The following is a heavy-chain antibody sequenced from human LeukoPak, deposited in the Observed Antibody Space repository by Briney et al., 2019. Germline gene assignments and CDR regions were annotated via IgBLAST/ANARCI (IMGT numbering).Heavy chain of an antibody. CDR3: ARDQGVYAEYSGYDFFDY. J-gene: IGHJ4*02. CDR1: GGTFSSYA. Sequence: SVKVSCKASGGTFSSYAISWVRQAPGQGLEWMGGIIPIFGTANYAQKFHGRVTITADESTRTAYMELSSLRSEDTAVYYCARDQGVYAEYSGYDFFDYWGQGTLVTVSS. D-gene: IGHD5-12*01. V-gene: IGHV1-69*01. CDR2: IIPIFGTA.